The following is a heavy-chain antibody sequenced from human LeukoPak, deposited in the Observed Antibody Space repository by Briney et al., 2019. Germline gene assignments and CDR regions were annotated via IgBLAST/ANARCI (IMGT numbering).Heavy chain of an antibody. CDR1: GGSISSYY. CDR2: IYTSGST. Sequence: PSETLSLTCTVSGGSISSYYWYWIRQPPGEGLEWIGYIYTSGSTNYNPSLKSRVTISVDTSKNQFSLKLSSVTAADTAVYYCARVRFLEWLLTADAFDIWGQGTMVTVSS. CDR3: ARVRFLEWLLTADAFDI. V-gene: IGHV4-4*09. J-gene: IGHJ3*02. D-gene: IGHD3-3*01.